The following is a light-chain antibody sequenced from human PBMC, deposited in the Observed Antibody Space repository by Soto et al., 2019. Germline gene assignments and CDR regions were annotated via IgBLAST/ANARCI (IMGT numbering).Light chain of an antibody. CDR1: GSDVGGYNY. CDR3: NSYTSSSTRV. CDR2: DVI. J-gene: IGLJ2*01. V-gene: IGLV2-14*01. Sequence: QSVLTQPASVSGSPGQSITISCTGTGSDVGGYNYVSWYQQHPGKAPKLIIFDVINRPSGVSNRFSGSKSGNTASLTISGLQAEDEADYYCNSYTSSSTRVFGGGTKLTVL.